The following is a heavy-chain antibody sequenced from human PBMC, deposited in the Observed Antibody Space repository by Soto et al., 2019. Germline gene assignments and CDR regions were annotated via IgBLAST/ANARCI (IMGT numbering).Heavy chain of an antibody. D-gene: IGHD3-22*01. V-gene: IGHV3-21*01. Sequence: EVQLVESGGGLVKPGGSLRLSCADSAFTFSSYSMNWVRQAPGKGLEWVSSISSSSNYIYYADSVKGRFTISRDNAKDSLYLQMNSLRAEDTAVYYCARGSHYDDRTDYYYAMDVWGQGTTVTVSS. CDR3: ARGSHYDDRTDYYYAMDV. J-gene: IGHJ6*02. CDR2: ISSSSNYI. CDR1: AFTFSSYS.